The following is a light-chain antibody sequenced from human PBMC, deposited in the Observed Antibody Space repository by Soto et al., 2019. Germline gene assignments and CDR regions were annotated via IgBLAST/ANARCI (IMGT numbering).Light chain of an antibody. Sequence: QTVVTQXPSLXVSPXGTXXXTCASSIGAVXXXXYPSWFQXKXGQAPRPLIYTTSNKHSWTPARFSGSLLGGKAAMTLSGVQPEDEAEYYCLLYYGGSWVFGGGTKLTVL. V-gene: IGLV7-43*01. CDR2: TTS. J-gene: IGLJ3*02. CDR3: LLYYGGSWV. CDR1: IGAVXXXXY.